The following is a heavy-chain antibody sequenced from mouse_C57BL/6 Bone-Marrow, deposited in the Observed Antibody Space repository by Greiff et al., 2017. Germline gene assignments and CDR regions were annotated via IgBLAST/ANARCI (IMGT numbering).Heavy chain of an antibody. CDR2: IDPENGDT. D-gene: IGHD1-1*01. Sequence: EVQLQQSGAELVRPGASVKLSCTASGFNIKDDYMHWVKQRPEQGLEWIGCIDPENGDTEYASKFQGKATITADTSSNTAYLQLSSLTSEDTAVYYCTTATVVPYWYFDVWGTGTTVTVSS. CDR3: TTATVVPYWYFDV. V-gene: IGHV14-4*01. J-gene: IGHJ1*03. CDR1: GFNIKDDY.